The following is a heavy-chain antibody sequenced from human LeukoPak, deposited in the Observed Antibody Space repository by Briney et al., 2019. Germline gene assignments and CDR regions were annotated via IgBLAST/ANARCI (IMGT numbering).Heavy chain of an antibody. V-gene: IGHV4-59*01. D-gene: IGHD4-23*01. CDR1: GGSISSYY. CDR2: IYYSGST. CDR3: AREDYGGNSGLFDY. J-gene: IGHJ4*02. Sequence: SETLSLTCTVSGGSISSYYWSCIRQPPGKGLEWIGYIYYSGSTNYNPSLKSRVTISVDTSKNQFSLKLSSVTAADTAVYYCAREDYGGNSGLFDYWGQGTLVTVSS.